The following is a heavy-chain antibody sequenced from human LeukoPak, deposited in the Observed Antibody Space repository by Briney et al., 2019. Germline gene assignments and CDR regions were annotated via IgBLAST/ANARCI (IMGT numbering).Heavy chain of an antibody. J-gene: IGHJ4*02. CDR1: GGTFSSYA. Sequence: ASVKVSCKASGGTFSSYAISWVRQAPGQGLEWMGGIIPIFGTANYAQKFQGRVTITADESTSTAYMELSSLRSEDTAVYYCARAGAVTRGFDCWGQGTLVTVSS. CDR3: ARAGAVTRGFDC. CDR2: IIPIFGTA. D-gene: IGHD4-17*01. V-gene: IGHV1-69*13.